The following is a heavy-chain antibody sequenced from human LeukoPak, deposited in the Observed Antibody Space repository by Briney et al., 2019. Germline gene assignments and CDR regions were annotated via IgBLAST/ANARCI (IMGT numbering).Heavy chain of an antibody. CDR2: ITDSGRTI. CDR1: GFTFSTYE. V-gene: IGHV3-48*03. J-gene: IGHJ4*02. Sequence: GGSLRLSCAASGFTFSTYEMNWVRQAPGKGLEWVSYITDSGRTIYYADSVKGRFTISRDNAKNSLYLQMNSLRAEDTAVYYCARSSRLTFDYWGQGTLVTVSS. D-gene: IGHD6-6*01. CDR3: ARSSRLTFDY.